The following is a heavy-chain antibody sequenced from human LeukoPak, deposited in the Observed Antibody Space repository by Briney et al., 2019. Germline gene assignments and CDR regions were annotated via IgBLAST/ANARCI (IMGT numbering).Heavy chain of an antibody. D-gene: IGHD2-2*03. Sequence: GGSLRLSWAGSEFSFSSYWMQWVRQPPEKGLEWVFSIKSDGSATAYADSVKGRFSMSTDSAKYTASLHMNSLRVEDTAMYYCAMDINGDLFHVWGQGTPVTVSS. CDR1: EFSFSSYW. V-gene: IGHV3-74*01. CDR3: AMDINGDLFHV. CDR2: IKSDGSAT. J-gene: IGHJ4*02.